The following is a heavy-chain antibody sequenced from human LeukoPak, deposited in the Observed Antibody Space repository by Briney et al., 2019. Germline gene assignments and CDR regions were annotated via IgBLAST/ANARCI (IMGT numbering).Heavy chain of an antibody. J-gene: IGHJ4*02. CDR1: GGSISSGGYY. Sequence: SETLSLTCTVSGGSISSGGYYWSWIRQPPGKGLEWIGYIYYSGSTNYNPSLKSRVTISVDTSKNQFSLKLSSVTAADTAVYYCARHTSSSLNYWGQGTLVTVSS. CDR2: IYYSGST. V-gene: IGHV4-61*08. D-gene: IGHD6-13*01. CDR3: ARHTSSSLNY.